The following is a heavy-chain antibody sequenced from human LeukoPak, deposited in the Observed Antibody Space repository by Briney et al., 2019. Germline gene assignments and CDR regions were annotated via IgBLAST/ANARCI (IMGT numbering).Heavy chain of an antibody. CDR2: ISSSSSYI. V-gene: IGHV3-21*01. J-gene: IGHJ4*02. Sequence: GGSLRLSCAASGFTFSTYTMNWVRQAPGKGLEWVSSISSSSSYIYYADSVKGRFTISSDNAKNSLYLQMSSLRAEDTAVYYCASGSDSSGYYPVSFDYWGQGTLVTVSS. CDR3: ASGSDSSGYYPVSFDY. CDR1: GFTFSTYT. D-gene: IGHD3-22*01.